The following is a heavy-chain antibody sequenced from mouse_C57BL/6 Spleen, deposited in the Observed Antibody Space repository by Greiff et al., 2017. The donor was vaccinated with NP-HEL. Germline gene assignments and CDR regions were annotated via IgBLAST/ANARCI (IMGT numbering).Heavy chain of an antibody. CDR2: INPSSGYT. V-gene: IGHV1-4*01. CDR1: GYTFTSYT. CDR3: ARQGDITFLGY. J-gene: IGHJ2*01. D-gene: IGHD3-3*01. Sequence: QVQLKESGAELARPGASVKMSCKASGYTFTSYTMHWVKQRPGQGLEWIGYINPSSGYTKYNQKFKDKATLTADKSSSTAYMQLSSLTSEDSAVYYCARQGDITFLGYWGQGTTLTVSS.